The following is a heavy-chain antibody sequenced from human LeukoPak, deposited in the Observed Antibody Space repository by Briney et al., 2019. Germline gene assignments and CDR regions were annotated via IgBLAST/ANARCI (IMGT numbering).Heavy chain of an antibody. D-gene: IGHD2-21*01. CDR2: IYTSGST. Sequence: SETLSLTCTVSGGSISSGSYYWSWIRQPAGKGLEWIGRIYTSGSTNYNPSLKSRVTISVDTSKNQFSLKLSSVTAADTAVYYCARVTYSIFDYWGQGTLVTVSS. CDR3: ARVTYSIFDY. CDR1: GGSISSGSYY. V-gene: IGHV4-61*02. J-gene: IGHJ4*02.